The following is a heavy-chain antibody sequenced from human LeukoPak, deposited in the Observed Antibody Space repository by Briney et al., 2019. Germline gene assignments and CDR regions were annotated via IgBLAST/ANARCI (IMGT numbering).Heavy chain of an antibody. V-gene: IGHV4-38-2*02. Sequence: SETLSLTCAVSGYSISSGYYWGWIRQPPGKGLEWIGSIYHSGSTYYNPSLKSRVTISVDTSKNQFSLKLSSVTAADTAVYYCARDVLLWFGESYYFDYWGQGTLSPSPQ. J-gene: IGHJ4*02. CDR1: GYSISSGYY. CDR3: ARDVLLWFGESYYFDY. CDR2: IYHSGST. D-gene: IGHD3-10*01.